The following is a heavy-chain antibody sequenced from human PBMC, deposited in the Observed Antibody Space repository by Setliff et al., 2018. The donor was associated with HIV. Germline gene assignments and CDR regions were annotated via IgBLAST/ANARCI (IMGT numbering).Heavy chain of an antibody. CDR1: GGSFSGYY. V-gene: IGHV4-34*01. J-gene: IGHJ6*03. D-gene: IGHD1-7*01. CDR3: ARDRYTWNFGKNYMDV. CDR2: INHSGST. Sequence: SETLSLTCAVYGGSFSGYYWSWIRQPPGKGLEWIGEINHSGSTNYNPSLKSRVTISVDTSKNQFSLKLSSVTAADTAVYYCARDRYTWNFGKNYMDVWGKGTTVTVSS.